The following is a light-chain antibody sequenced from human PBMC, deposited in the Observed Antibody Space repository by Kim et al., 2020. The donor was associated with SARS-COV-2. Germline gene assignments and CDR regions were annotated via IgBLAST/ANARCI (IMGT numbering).Light chain of an antibody. Sequence: DIQMTQSPSSLSASVGDRVTITCRASQGINNYLAWFQQKPGKAPKSLIYNAVNLHSGVPSRFSGSGSGTDFTLTISSLQPDDFATYYCQHYLSYPFTFGPGTKVDIK. CDR1: QGINNY. J-gene: IGKJ3*01. CDR2: NAV. V-gene: IGKV1-16*01. CDR3: QHYLSYPFT.